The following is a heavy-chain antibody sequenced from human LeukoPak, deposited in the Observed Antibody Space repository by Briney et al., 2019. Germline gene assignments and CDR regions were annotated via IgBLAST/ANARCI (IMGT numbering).Heavy chain of an antibody. V-gene: IGHV4-34*01. CDR2: INHSGST. Sequence: SETLSLTCAVYGGSFSGYYWSWIRQPPGKGLEWIGEINHSGSTNYNPSLKSRVTISVDTSQNQFSLKLSSVTAADTAVYYCARSIAAGTFQHWGQGTLVTVSS. D-gene: IGHD6-13*01. CDR3: ARSIAAGTFQH. J-gene: IGHJ1*01. CDR1: GGSFSGYY.